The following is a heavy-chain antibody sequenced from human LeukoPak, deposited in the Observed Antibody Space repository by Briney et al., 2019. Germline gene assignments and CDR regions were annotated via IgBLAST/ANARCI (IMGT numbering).Heavy chain of an antibody. D-gene: IGHD4-17*01. CDR3: AGGSGDYSPDY. CDR2: IWFDGSNK. CDR1: GFTFSSCA. J-gene: IGHJ4*02. V-gene: IGHV3-33*01. Sequence: GGSLRLSCAASGFTFSSCAMHWVRQAPGKGLEWVTLIWFDGSNKYYADSVRGRFTISRDNSKNTLYLQMNSLRAEDTAVYYCAGGSGDYSPDYWGQGTLVTVSS.